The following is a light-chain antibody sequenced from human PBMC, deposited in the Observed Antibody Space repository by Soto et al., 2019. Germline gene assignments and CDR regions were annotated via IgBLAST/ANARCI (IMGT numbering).Light chain of an antibody. CDR3: SSYAGSNNYV. CDR2: EVT. J-gene: IGLJ1*01. Sequence: QSVLTQPPSASGSPGQSVTISCTGTSNDIGTYNYVSWYQQHPGKAPKLIIYEVTKRPSGVPDRFSGSRSGNTASLTVSGLQGEDEADYYCSSYAGSNNYVFGTGTKLTVL. CDR1: SNDIGTYNY. V-gene: IGLV2-8*01.